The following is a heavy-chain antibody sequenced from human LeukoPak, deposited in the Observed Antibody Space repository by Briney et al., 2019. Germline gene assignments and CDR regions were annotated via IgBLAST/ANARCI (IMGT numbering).Heavy chain of an antibody. J-gene: IGHJ4*02. D-gene: IGHD6-19*01. Sequence: PSQTLSLTCTVSGGSISSGGYYWSWIRQPPGKGLEWIGYIYHSGSTYYNPSLKSRVTISVDRSKNQFSLKLSSVTAADTAVYYCARDSSGWQNWGQGTLVTVSS. V-gene: IGHV4-30-2*01. CDR2: IYHSGST. CDR1: GGSISSGGYY. CDR3: ARDSSGWQN.